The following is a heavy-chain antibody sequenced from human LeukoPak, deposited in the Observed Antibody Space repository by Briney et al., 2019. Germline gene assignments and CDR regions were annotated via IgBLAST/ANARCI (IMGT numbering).Heavy chain of an antibody. CDR3: ARHQVSLYDILTGYDY. CDR1: GGSISSSSYY. Sequence: PSETLSLTCTVSGGSISSSSYYWGWIRQPPGKGLEWIGSMYYSGSTYYNPSLKSRVTISVDTSKNQFSLKLSSVTAADTAVYYCARHQVSLYDILTGYDYWGQGTLVTVSS. CDR2: MYYSGST. J-gene: IGHJ4*02. V-gene: IGHV4-39*01. D-gene: IGHD3-9*01.